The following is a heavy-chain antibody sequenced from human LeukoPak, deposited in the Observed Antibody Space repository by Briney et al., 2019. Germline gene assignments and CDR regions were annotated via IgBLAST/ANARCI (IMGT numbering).Heavy chain of an antibody. V-gene: IGHV4-34*01. CDR2: INHSGST. J-gene: IGHJ4*02. Sequence: SETLSLTCAVYGGSFSGYYWSWIRQPPGKGLEWIGEINHSGSTNYNPSLKSRVTISVDTSKNQLSLKLSSVTAADTAVYYCASDPTYRATDFDYWGQGTLVTVSS. CDR1: GGSFSGYY. D-gene: IGHD1-26*01. CDR3: ASDPTYRATDFDY.